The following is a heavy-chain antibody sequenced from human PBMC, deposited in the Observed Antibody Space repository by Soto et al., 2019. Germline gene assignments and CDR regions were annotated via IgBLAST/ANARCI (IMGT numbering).Heavy chain of an antibody. CDR2: INPNSGGT. D-gene: IGHD2-15*01. CDR1: GYTFTGYY. CDR3: ARERRGSCSGGSCYSLNWFDP. Sequence: ASVKVSCKVSGYTFTGYYMHWVRQAPGQGLEWMGWINPNSGGTNYAQKFQGWVTMTRDTSISTAYMELSRLRSDDTAVYYCARERRGSCSGGSCYSLNWFDPWGKGTLVTISS. J-gene: IGHJ5*02. V-gene: IGHV1-2*04.